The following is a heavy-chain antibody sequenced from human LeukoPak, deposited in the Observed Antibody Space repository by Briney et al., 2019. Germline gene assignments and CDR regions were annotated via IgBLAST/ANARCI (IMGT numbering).Heavy chain of an antibody. CDR3: ARDRGDAWFDP. CDR1: GGSISSYY. Sequence: PSETLSLTCTVSGGSISSYYWSWIRQPPGKGLEWIGYIYYSGSTNYNPSLKSRVTISVDTSKNQFSLKLSSVTAADTAVYYCARDRGDAWFDPWGQGTLVTVSS. V-gene: IGHV4-59*12. CDR2: IYYSGST. D-gene: IGHD3-10*01. J-gene: IGHJ5*02.